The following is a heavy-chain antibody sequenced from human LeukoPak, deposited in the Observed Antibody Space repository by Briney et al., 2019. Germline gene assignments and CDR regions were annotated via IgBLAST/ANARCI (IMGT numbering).Heavy chain of an antibody. J-gene: IGHJ4*02. D-gene: IGHD3-22*01. Sequence: GGSLRLSCAASGFTFSNYWMHWVRQAPGKGLVWVSRISGEGRSMTYAESVKGRFTISRDNAKNTLYLQMKSLRAEDTALYYCARGDYYDSSGYFAFDYWGQGTLVTVSS. CDR3: ARGDYYDSSGYFAFDY. CDR2: ISGEGRSM. V-gene: IGHV3-74*01. CDR1: GFTFSNYW.